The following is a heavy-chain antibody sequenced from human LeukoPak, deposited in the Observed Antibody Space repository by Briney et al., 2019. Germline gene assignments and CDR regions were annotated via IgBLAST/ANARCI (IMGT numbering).Heavy chain of an antibody. CDR2: IQHAGST. Sequence: RVSQTLSLTCTVSGGSISTSGYYWSWIRHHPWKGLEWIVYIQHAGSTYYNPSVKSRVTISMDTSKNPFSLKVTSVTAADTAVFYCARGSNEALDMDVWGQGTTVTVSS. CDR3: ARGSNEALDMDV. D-gene: IGHD1-1*01. CDR1: GGSISTSGYY. V-gene: IGHV4-31*03. J-gene: IGHJ6*02.